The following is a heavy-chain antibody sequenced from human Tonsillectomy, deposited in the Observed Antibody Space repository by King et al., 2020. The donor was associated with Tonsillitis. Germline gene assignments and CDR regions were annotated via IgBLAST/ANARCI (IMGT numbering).Heavy chain of an antibody. CDR2: IDPNSGGT. CDR3: AREGRVLDSSGYYYHDAFDI. CDR1: RYTFTGYY. J-gene: IGHJ3*02. V-gene: IGHV1-2*02. D-gene: IGHD3-22*01. Sequence: VQLVESGAEVKKPGASVKVSCKASRYTFTGYYMHWVRQAPGQGLEWVGWIDPNSGGTNYAQMFQGRVTMTRDTSISSAYMELSSLRSDDTAVYYCAREGRVLDSSGYYYHDAFDIWGQGTMVTVSS.